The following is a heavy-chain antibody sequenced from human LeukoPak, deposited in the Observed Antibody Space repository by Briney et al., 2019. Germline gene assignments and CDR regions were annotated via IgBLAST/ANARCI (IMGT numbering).Heavy chain of an antibody. CDR3: ARWCSGGSCYFGRAFDI. J-gene: IGHJ3*02. CDR2: IYHSGST. Sequence: SETLSLTCTVSGGSISSGSYYWSWIRQPPGKGLEWIGYIYHSGSTYYNPSLKSRVTISVDRSKNQFSLKLSSVTAADTAVYYCARWCSGGSCYFGRAFDIWGQGTMVTVSS. CDR1: GGSISSGSYY. D-gene: IGHD2-15*01. V-gene: IGHV4-30-2*01.